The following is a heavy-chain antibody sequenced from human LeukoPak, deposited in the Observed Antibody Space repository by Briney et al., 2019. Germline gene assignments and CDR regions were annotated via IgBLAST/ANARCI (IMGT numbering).Heavy chain of an antibody. Sequence: PGGSLRLSCAASGFIFSSYGMHWVRQAPGKGLEWVAVVSYDGSNKYYADSVKGRFTISRDNSKNTLYLQMNSLRAEDTAVYYCAKDSGREVSYFDYWGQGTLVTVSS. CDR2: VSYDGSNK. CDR3: AKDSGREVSYFDY. J-gene: IGHJ4*02. CDR1: GFIFSSYG. V-gene: IGHV3-30*18. D-gene: IGHD3-22*01.